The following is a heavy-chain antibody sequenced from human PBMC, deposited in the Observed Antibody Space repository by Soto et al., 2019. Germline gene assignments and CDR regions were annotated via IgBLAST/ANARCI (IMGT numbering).Heavy chain of an antibody. CDR2: LGPDGRNT. Sequence: PGGSLRLSCVASEFSFSRYAMTWVRQAAGKGLQWVAGLGPDGRNTFYGESVRGRFTISRDNSRNTLYLQMSSLRAEDTAVYFCVKQMTTWTDSFFDFWGQGIQVTVS. J-gene: IGHJ4*02. V-gene: IGHV3-23*01. CDR1: EFSFSRYA. D-gene: IGHD4-17*01. CDR3: VKQMTTWTDSFFDF.